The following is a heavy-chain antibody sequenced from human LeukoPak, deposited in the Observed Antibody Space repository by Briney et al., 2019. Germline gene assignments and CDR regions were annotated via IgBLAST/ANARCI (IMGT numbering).Heavy chain of an antibody. D-gene: IGHD3-22*01. CDR2: ITSTGIYI. CDR3: AKGEYYDSSGYLAY. CDR1: GFSFSTYT. Sequence: NPGGSLRLSCAASGFSFSTYTMNWVRQAPGKGLEWVSSITSTGIYIYYADSVKGRFTISRDNAKNSLYLQMNSLRAEDTAVYYCAKGEYYDSSGYLAYWGQGTLVTVSS. J-gene: IGHJ4*02. V-gene: IGHV3-21*01.